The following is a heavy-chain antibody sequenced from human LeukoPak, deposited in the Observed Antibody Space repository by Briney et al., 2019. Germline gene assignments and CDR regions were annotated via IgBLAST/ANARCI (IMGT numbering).Heavy chain of an antibody. J-gene: IGHJ4*02. Sequence: GGSLGLSCAASGFTVSSNYMNWVRQAPGKGLEWVSVIYSGGSTYYADSVKGRFTISRDNSKNTLYLQMNSLRAEDTAVYYCARGEGVWYFDYWGQGTLVTVSS. D-gene: IGHD3-16*01. CDR3: ARGEGVWYFDY. CDR1: GFTVSSNY. CDR2: IYSGGST. V-gene: IGHV3-66*01.